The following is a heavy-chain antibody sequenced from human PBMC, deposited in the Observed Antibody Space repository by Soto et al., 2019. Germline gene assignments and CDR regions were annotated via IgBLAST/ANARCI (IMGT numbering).Heavy chain of an antibody. CDR3: AKATVEYSSSWPFDY. CDR2: ISGSGSSR. J-gene: IGHJ4*02. V-gene: IGHV3-23*01. CDR1: GFTFSSYA. D-gene: IGHD6-13*01. Sequence: EVQLLESGGGLVQPGGSLRLSCAASGFTFSSYALSWVRQVPGKGREWISAISGSGSSRYYADSVKGRFTISRDNSKNTLYLLINSLRAEDTAVYYCAKATVEYSSSWPFDYWGQGTLVTVSS.